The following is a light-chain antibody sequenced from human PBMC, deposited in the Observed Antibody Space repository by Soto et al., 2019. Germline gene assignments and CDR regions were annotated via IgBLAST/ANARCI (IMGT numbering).Light chain of an antibody. CDR2: GAS. V-gene: IGKV3-20*01. J-gene: IGKJ2*01. CDR1: QSGSSSY. CDR3: QHYGSSPYT. Sequence: EIVLTQSPGTLSLSPGERATLSCRTSQSGSSSYLAWYKQKPGQAPRPLIYGASSRATSIPDRFSGSGSGTDFTLTISRLEPDDFAVYYCQHYGSSPYTCGQGTKLEIK.